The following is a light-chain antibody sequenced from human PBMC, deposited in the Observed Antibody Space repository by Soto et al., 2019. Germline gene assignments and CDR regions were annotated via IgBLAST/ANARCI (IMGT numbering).Light chain of an antibody. CDR2: DVT. CDR1: SSDVGGHNA. J-gene: IGLJ1*01. CDR3: SSFTRSINYV. V-gene: IGLV2-14*01. Sequence: QSVLTQPASVSGSPGQSITISCTGTSSDVGGHNAVSWYRQDPGKAPKLVIYDVTNRPSGVSNRFSGSKSGNTASLTISGLQTEDEADYYCSSFTRSINYVFGNGTKVTV.